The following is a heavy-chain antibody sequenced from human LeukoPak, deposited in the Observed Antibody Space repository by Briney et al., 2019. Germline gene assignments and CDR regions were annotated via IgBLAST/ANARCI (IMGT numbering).Heavy chain of an antibody. J-gene: IGHJ3*01. V-gene: IGHV4-59*01. CDR3: ARIPTDTTMGRRAFDV. CDR2: IYYSGNT. Sequence: SETLSLTCTVSGGSINNFFWSWIRQPPGRGLEWIGSIYYSGNTNYNPSLSLKSRVTISVDTSKNQVSLKLSSVTAADTAIYYCARIPTDTTMGRRAFDVWGQGTMVTVSS. D-gene: IGHD5-18*01. CDR1: GGSINNFF.